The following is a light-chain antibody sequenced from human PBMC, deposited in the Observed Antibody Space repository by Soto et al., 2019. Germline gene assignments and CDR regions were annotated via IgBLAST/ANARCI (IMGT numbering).Light chain of an antibody. V-gene: IGKV3-15*01. J-gene: IGKJ5*01. Sequence: EIVITQAASSLPVPPAEGATLSCRATQSVSSNLAWYQQKPGQAPRLLIYGASTRSTGIPARFSGSGSGTEFTLTITSLEPEDSAVYYCQQCYNWPPTFGQGTRLEIK. CDR2: GAS. CDR1: QSVSSN. CDR3: QQCYNWPPT.